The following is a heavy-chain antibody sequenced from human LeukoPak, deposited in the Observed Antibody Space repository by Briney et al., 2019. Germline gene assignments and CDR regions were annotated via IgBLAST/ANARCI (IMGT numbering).Heavy chain of an antibody. D-gene: IGHD5-18*01. CDR1: GGSFSGYY. J-gene: IGHJ4*02. CDR3: ARGDTALDY. CDR2: INHSGST. V-gene: IGHV4-34*01. Sequence: PSETLSLTCAVYGGSFSGYYWSWIRQPPGKGLEWIGEINHSGSTNYNPSLKSRVTISVDTSKNQFSRKLSSVTAADTAVYYCARGDTALDYWGQGTLVTVSS.